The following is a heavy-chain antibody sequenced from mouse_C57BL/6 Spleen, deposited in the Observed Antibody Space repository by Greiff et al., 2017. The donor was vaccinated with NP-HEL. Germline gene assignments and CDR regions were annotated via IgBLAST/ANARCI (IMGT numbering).Heavy chain of an antibody. CDR1: GYSITSGYY. V-gene: IGHV3-6*01. CDR3: ARVDDYAMDY. J-gene: IGHJ4*01. CDR2: ISYDGSN. Sequence: EVKLVESGPGLVKPSQSLSLTCSVTGYSITSGYYWNWIRQFPGNKLEWMGYISYDGSNNYNPSLKNRISITRDTSKNQFFLKLNSVTTEDTATYYCARVDDYAMDYWGQGTSVTVSS.